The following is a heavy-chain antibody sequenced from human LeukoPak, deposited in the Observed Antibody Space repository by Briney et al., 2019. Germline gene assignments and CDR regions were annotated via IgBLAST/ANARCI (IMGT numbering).Heavy chain of an antibody. Sequence: GGSLRLSCAASGFTFSSYAMSWVRQAPGKGLEWVSAISGSGGSTYYADSVKGRFTISRDNSKNTLYLQMNSLRAEDTAVYYCAKDFLYDSSNLGGMDVWGQGTTVTVSS. D-gene: IGHD3-22*01. CDR3: AKDFLYDSSNLGGMDV. J-gene: IGHJ6*02. CDR2: ISGSGGST. V-gene: IGHV3-23*01. CDR1: GFTFSSYA.